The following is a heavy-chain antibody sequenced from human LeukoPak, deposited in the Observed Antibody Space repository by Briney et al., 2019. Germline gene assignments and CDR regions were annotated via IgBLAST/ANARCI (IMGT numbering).Heavy chain of an antibody. D-gene: IGHD2-2*01. J-gene: IGHJ6*03. CDR1: GFTFSCYA. CDR2: ISGSGGST. CDR3: AKGPPAPYYYYYYMDV. V-gene: IGHV3-23*01. Sequence: GRSLRLSCAASGFTFSCYAMSWVRQAPGKGLEWVSAISGSGGSTYYTDSVKGRFTISRDNSKNTLYLQMNSLRAEDTAVYYCAKGPPAPYYYYYYMDVWGKGTTVTVSS.